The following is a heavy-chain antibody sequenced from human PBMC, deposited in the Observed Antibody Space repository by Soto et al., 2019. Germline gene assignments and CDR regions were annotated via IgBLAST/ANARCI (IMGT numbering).Heavy chain of an antibody. V-gene: IGHV3-74*01. J-gene: IGHJ4*02. CDR2: INGDGSGT. Sequence: GGSLRLSCAASGFTFISHWMHWVRQAPGEGLVWVSRINGDGSGTSYAGSVEGRFTISRDNAKNTLYLQMNSLRVEDAGVYYCTRGWVERFSRQPPNDYWGKGTLVTVSS. CDR1: GFTFISHW. D-gene: IGHD3-3*01. CDR3: TRGWVERFSRQPPNDY.